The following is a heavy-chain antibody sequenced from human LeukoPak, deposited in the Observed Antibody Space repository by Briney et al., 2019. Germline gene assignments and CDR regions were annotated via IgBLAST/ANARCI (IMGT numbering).Heavy chain of an antibody. D-gene: IGHD2-15*01. CDR1: GGSISSYY. J-gene: IGHJ4*02. CDR2: IYTSGST. CDR3: ARGYCSGGSCYPYYFDY. Sequence: SVTLSLTCTVSGGSISSYYWSWIRQPAGKGLEWIGRIYTSGSTNYNPSLKSRVTMSVDTSKNQFSLKLSSVTAADTAVYYCARGYCSGGSCYPYYFDYWGQGTLATVSS. V-gene: IGHV4-4*07.